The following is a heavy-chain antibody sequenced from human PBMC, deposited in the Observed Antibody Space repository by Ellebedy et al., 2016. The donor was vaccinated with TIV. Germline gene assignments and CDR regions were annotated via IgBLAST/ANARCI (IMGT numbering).Heavy chain of an antibody. Sequence: GGSLRLSXKGSGYSFTSYWIGWVRQMPGKGLEWMGIIYPGDSDTRYSPSFQGQVTISADKSISTAYLQWSSLKASDTAMYYCARLGGALGSYSILFDYWGQGTLVTVSS. V-gene: IGHV5-51*01. CDR3: ARLGGALGSYSILFDY. CDR1: GYSFTSYW. CDR2: IYPGDSDT. D-gene: IGHD1-26*01. J-gene: IGHJ4*02.